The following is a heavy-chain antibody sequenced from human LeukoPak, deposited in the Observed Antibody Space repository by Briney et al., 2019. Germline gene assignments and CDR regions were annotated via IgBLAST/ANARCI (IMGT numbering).Heavy chain of an antibody. V-gene: IGHV4-39*01. CDR1: SDSISSSSYY. J-gene: IGHJ4*02. Sequence: SQTLSLTCTVSSDSISSSSYYWGWICQPPGKGLEWIGSFYYSGTTYDNPSLKSRVTISVDTSKNQFSLKLRSVTAADTAVYYCQAASRFPFFDYWGQGTLVTVSS. CDR2: FYYSGTT. D-gene: IGHD6-6*01. CDR3: QAASRFPFFDY.